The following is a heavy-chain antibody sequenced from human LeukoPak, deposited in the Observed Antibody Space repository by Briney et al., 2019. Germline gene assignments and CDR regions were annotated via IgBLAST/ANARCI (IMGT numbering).Heavy chain of an antibody. Sequence: GGSLRLSCAASGFTFSRYWMNWLRQAPGKGLVWVSRINTDGSTTSYADSVRGRFTISRDNAKNTLYVQMSSVRVEDTAVYYCARGVSGGFDYGGQGTLVTVSS. V-gene: IGHV3-74*01. D-gene: IGHD6-13*01. CDR1: GFTFSRYW. J-gene: IGHJ4*02. CDR2: INTDGSTT. CDR3: ARGVSGGFDY.